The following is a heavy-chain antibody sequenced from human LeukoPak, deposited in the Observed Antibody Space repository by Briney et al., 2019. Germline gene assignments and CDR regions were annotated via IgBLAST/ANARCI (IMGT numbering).Heavy chain of an antibody. CDR1: GGSLSSGSYY. CDR3: ARAHYYDSSGYYPPAFDI. V-gene: IGHV4-61*02. D-gene: IGHD3-22*01. CDR2: IYTSGST. J-gene: IGHJ3*02. Sequence: SQALSLTCTVSGGSLSSGSYYWSWLRQPAGTGLEWIGRIYTSGSTNYNPSLKSRVTISVDTSKNQFSLKLSSVTAADTAVYYCARAHYYDSSGYYPPAFDIWGQGTMVTVSS.